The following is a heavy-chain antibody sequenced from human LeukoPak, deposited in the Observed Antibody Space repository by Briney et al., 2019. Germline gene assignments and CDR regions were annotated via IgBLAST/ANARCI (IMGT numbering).Heavy chain of an antibody. CDR3: AKGSCTNSVCYPYYYYYMDV. J-gene: IGHJ6*03. D-gene: IGHD2-8*01. CDR2: IKQDGSEK. Sequence: GGSLTLSCAASGFTFTSYWMSWVRQAPGKGLEWVANIKQDGSEKYYVDSVKGRFTISRDNAENSLYLQMNSLRAEDTALYYCAKGSCTNSVCYPYYYYYMDVWGKGTTVTVSS. CDR1: GFTFTSYW. V-gene: IGHV3-7*03.